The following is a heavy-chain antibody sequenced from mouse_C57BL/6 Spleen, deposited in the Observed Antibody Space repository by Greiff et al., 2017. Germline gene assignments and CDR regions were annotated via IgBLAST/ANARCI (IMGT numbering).Heavy chain of an antibody. CDR3: ARSRHYYGSFYAMDY. CDR1: GYTFTDYN. D-gene: IGHD1-1*01. V-gene: IGHV1-18*01. J-gene: IGHJ4*01. CDR2: INPNNGGT. Sequence: VQLQQSGPELVKPGASVKIPCKASGYTFTDYNMDWVQQSHGKSLEWIGDINPNNGGTIYNQKFKGKATLTVDKSSSTAYMELRSLTSEDTAVYYCARSRHYYGSFYAMDYWGQGTSVTVSS.